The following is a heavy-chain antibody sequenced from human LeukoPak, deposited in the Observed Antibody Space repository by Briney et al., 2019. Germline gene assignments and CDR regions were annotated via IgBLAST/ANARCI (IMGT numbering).Heavy chain of an antibody. D-gene: IGHD4-17*01. Sequence: ASVKLSCKASGYTFTSYGISWVRQAPGQGLEWMGWISAYNGNTNYAQKLPGRVTMTTDTSTSTAYMELRSLRSDDTAVYYCAGAGSNYGDYDYWGQGTLVTVSS. CDR2: ISAYNGNT. V-gene: IGHV1-18*01. CDR1: GYTFTSYG. CDR3: AGAGSNYGDYDY. J-gene: IGHJ4*02.